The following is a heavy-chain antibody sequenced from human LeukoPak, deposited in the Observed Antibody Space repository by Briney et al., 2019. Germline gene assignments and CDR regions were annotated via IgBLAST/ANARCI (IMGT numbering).Heavy chain of an antibody. CDR1: GGSISSRNHY. Sequence: SETLSLTCIVSGGSISSRNHYWGWIRQPPGKGVEWIGSMYYSGSTYHNPSLKSRVTISVDTSKNQVSLKLSSVTAEDTAVYYCARHLSGITGYTYGRGIDYWGQGTLVTVSS. J-gene: IGHJ4*02. CDR2: MYYSGST. V-gene: IGHV4-39*01. CDR3: ARHLSGITGYTYGRGIDY. D-gene: IGHD5-18*01.